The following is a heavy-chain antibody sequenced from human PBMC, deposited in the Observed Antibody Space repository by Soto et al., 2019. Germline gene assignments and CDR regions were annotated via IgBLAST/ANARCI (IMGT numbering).Heavy chain of an antibody. J-gene: IGHJ4*02. D-gene: IGHD7-27*01. CDR2: IYYSGST. V-gene: IGHV4-39*01. CDR3: ARRWGYSFDY. Sequence: LSLTCTVSGGSISSYYWGWIRRPPGKGLEWIGSIYYSGSTYYNPSLKSRVTISVDTSKNQFSLKLSSVTAADTAVYYCARRWGYSFDYWGQGTLVNVSS. CDR1: GGSISSYY.